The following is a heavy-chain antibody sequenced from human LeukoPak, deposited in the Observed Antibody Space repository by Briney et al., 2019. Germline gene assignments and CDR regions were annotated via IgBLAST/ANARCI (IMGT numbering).Heavy chain of an antibody. CDR3: ARDIVGGDYSGIDY. D-gene: IGHD1-26*01. CDR2: IRGGGGST. V-gene: IGHV3-43*02. Sequence: PGGSLRLSCAASGFTFDDYAMHGVRQAPGKGLEWVSYIRGGGGSTYYADSVKGRFTISRDNSKNSLYLQMNSLRTEDTALYYCARDIVGGDYSGIDYWGQGTLVTVSS. CDR1: GFTFDDYA. J-gene: IGHJ4*02.